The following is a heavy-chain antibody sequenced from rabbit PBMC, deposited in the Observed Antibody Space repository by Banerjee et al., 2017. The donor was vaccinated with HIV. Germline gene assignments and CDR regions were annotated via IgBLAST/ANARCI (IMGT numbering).Heavy chain of an antibody. D-gene: IGHD8-1*01. V-gene: IGHV1S45*01. CDR3: ARGDPGSSAVGDMDL. J-gene: IGHJ6*01. CDR1: GIDFSSSYW. CDR2: IRAGSSGST. Sequence: QEQLVESGGGLVKPGASLTLTCKASGIDFSSSYWICWVRQAPGKGLEWIACIRAGSSGSTYYASWAKGRFTISRTSSTTVTLQLTSLTAADTATYFCARGDPGSSAVGDMDLWGPGTLVTVS.